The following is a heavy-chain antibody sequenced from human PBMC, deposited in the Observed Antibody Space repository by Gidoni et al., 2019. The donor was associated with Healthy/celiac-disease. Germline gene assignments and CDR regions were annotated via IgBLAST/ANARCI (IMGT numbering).Heavy chain of an antibody. D-gene: IGHD5-12*01. J-gene: IGHJ4*02. V-gene: IGHV3-21*01. CDR2: MSSSSSYI. CDR1: GFTFSSYS. CDR3: ASMATTRGFDY. Sequence: EVQLVESGGGLVKPGGSLRLSCAASGFTFSSYSMNWVRQAPGKGLEWVASMSSSSSYIYYADSVKGRFTISRDNAKNSLYLQMNSLRAEDTAVYYCASMATTRGFDYWGQGTLVTVSS.